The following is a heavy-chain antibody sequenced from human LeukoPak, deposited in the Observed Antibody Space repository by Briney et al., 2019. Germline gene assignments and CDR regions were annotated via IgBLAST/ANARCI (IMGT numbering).Heavy chain of an antibody. Sequence: GASVKVSCKASGYTFTGYYMHWVRQAPGQGLEWMGWINPNSGGTNYAQEFQGRVTMTRDTSISTAYMELSRLRSDDTAVYYCARDFLGCSSTSCYLFGYWGQGTLVTVSS. J-gene: IGHJ4*02. D-gene: IGHD2-2*01. CDR3: ARDFLGCSSTSCYLFGY. CDR1: GYTFTGYY. CDR2: INPNSGGT. V-gene: IGHV1-2*02.